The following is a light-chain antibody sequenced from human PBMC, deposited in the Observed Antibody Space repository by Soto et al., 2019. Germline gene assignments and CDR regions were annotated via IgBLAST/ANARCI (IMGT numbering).Light chain of an antibody. CDR2: EVS. CDR1: SSDVGGYNY. J-gene: IGLJ1*01. CDR3: RSYTSSSPYV. Sequence: QSALTQPASVSGSPGQSITISCTGTSSDVGGYNYVSWYQQHPGKAPKLMIYEVSNRPSGVSNRFSGSKSGNTASLTISGLQAEDQADYYCRSYTSSSPYVFGTGTKV. V-gene: IGLV2-14*01.